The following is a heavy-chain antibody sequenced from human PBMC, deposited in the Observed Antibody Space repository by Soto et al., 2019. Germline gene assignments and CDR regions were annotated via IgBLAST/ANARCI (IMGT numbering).Heavy chain of an antibody. D-gene: IGHD3-22*01. CDR3: ARGGRVYYDSSGYPFDY. CDR2: IYHSGST. V-gene: IGHV4-30-2*01. CDR1: GGSISSGGYS. Sequence: PSETLSLTCAVSGGSISSGGYSWSWIRQPPGKGLEWIGYIYHSGSTYYNPSLKSRVTISVDTSKNQFSLELSSVTAADTAVYYCARGGRVYYDSSGYPFDYWGQGTLVTVSS. J-gene: IGHJ4*02.